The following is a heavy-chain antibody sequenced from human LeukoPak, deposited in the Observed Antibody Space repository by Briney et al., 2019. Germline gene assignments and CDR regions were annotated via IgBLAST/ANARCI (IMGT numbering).Heavy chain of an antibody. V-gene: IGHV4-61*02. Sequence: SQTLSLTCTVSGGSISSGSYYWSWIRQPAGKGLEWIGRIYTSGSTNYNPSLKSRVTISVDTSKNQFSLKLSSVTAADTAVYYCARDIAAAGTENWGQGTLVTVSP. J-gene: IGHJ4*02. CDR3: ARDIAAAGTEN. CDR2: IYTSGST. D-gene: IGHD6-13*01. CDR1: GGSISSGSYY.